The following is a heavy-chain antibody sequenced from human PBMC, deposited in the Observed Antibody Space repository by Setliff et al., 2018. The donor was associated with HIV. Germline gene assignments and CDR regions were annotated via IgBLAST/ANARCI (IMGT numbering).Heavy chain of an antibody. V-gene: IGHV1-2*02. CDR3: ATDDYNGDSFDN. J-gene: IGHJ4*02. D-gene: IGHD4-4*01. Sequence: ASVKVSCKASGYTFTDYYIHWVRQAPGQGLEWMGWINPNSSETNYAQKFQGRVTMTRDTSISTAYMDLSRLRSDDTAVYYCATDDYNGDSFDNWGQGTLVTVSS. CDR1: GYTFTDYY. CDR2: INPNSSET.